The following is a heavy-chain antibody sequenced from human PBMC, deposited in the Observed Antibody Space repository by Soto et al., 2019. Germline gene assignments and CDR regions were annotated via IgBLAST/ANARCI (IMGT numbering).Heavy chain of an antibody. D-gene: IGHD3-9*01. CDR1: GYTFTSYG. J-gene: IGHJ6*02. Sequence: ASVKVSCKASGYTFTSYGISWVRQAPGQGLEWMGWISAYNGNTNDAQKLQGRVTMTTDTSTSTAYMELRSLRSDDTAVYYCASTLRYFDGAPQPYYYGMDVWGQGTTVTVSS. CDR2: ISAYNGNT. CDR3: ASTLRYFDGAPQPYYYGMDV. V-gene: IGHV1-18*04.